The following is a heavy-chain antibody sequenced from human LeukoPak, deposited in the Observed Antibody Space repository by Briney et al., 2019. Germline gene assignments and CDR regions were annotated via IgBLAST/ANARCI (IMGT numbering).Heavy chain of an antibody. D-gene: IGHD3-10*01. Sequence: GGSLRLSCAASGFNFSRYGMHWVRQAPGKGLEWVAVISYDGSNKYYADSVKGRFTISRDNFKNAVYLQMNSLRAEDTAVYYCAKVFIDMVSPTHYFDYWGQGTLVTVSS. V-gene: IGHV3-30*18. J-gene: IGHJ4*02. CDR3: AKVFIDMVSPTHYFDY. CDR1: GFNFSRYG. CDR2: ISYDGSNK.